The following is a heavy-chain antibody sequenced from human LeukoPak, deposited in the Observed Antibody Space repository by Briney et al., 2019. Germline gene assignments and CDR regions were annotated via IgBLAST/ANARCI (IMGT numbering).Heavy chain of an antibody. CDR1: GYTFTGYY. CDR3: ARDRFIVGASIPFDY. J-gene: IGHJ4*02. D-gene: IGHD1-26*01. CDR2: INPNSGGT. V-gene: IGHV1-2*06. Sequence: ASVKVSCKASGYTFTGYYMHWVRQAPGQGLEWMGRINPNSGGTNYAQKFQGRVTMTRDTSISTAYMELSRLRSDDTAVYYCARDRFIVGASIPFDYWGQGTLVTVSS.